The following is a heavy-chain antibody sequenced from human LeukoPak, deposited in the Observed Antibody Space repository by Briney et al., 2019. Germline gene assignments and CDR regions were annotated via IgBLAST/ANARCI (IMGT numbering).Heavy chain of an antibody. V-gene: IGHV3-43*01. CDR1: GFTFDDYT. CDR3: AKDLTTGYYWAPFDY. D-gene: IGHD3-9*01. J-gene: IGHJ4*02. Sequence: GGSLRLSCAASGFTFDDYTMHWVRQAPGKGLEWVSLISWDGGSTYYADSVKGRFTISRDNSKNSLYLQMNSLRTEDTALYYCAKDLTTGYYWAPFDYWAREPWSPSPQ. CDR2: ISWDGGST.